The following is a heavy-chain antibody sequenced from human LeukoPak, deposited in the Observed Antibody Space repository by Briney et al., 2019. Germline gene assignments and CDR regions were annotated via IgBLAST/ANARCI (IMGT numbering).Heavy chain of an antibody. J-gene: IGHJ4*02. D-gene: IGHD5-12*01. CDR3: TKGHWLRFGSAAYMDV. CDR2: ISGRGDTT. CDR1: GFTFTNYA. Sequence: GGSLRLSCAVSGFTFTNYAMSWVRQAPGKGLGWVSGISGRGDTTYYADSVKGRFTISRDNSKNTLYLQLNSLRAEDTAVYYCTKGHWLRFGSAAYMDVWGQGTLVTVSS. V-gene: IGHV3-23*01.